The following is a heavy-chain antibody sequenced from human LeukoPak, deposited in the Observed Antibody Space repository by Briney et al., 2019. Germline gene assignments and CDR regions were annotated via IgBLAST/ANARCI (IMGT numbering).Heavy chain of an antibody. CDR2: VSYDGNNK. CDR1: GFSFSDYG. J-gene: IGHJ4*02. V-gene: IGHV3-30*03. D-gene: IGHD1-26*01. Sequence: PGGSLRLSCAASGFSFSDYGMHWVRQAPGKGLDWLAVVSYDGNNKYYADSVRGRFTISRDNSKNTLYLQMNSLRSDDTAVYYCARAPGEVGVDYWGQGTLVTVSS. CDR3: ARAPGEVGVDY.